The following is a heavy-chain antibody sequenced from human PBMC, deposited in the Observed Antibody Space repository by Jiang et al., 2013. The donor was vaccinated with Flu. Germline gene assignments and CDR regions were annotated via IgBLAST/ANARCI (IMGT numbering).Heavy chain of an antibody. CDR3: ARDSYCTGRSCYSPMDV. CDR1: GFTFTTYW. Sequence: SGFTFTTYWMSWVRQVPGKGLEWVANIKGDGSERKYVDSVKGRFTISRDNAKNSMYLQMNSLRAEDTAVYYCARDSYCTGRSCYSPMDVWGQGTTVTVSS. V-gene: IGHV3-7*01. J-gene: IGHJ6*02. CDR2: IKGDGSER. D-gene: IGHD2-15*01.